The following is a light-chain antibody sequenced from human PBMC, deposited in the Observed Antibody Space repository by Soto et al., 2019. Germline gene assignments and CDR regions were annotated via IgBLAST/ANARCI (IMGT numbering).Light chain of an antibody. CDR3: ATCDDSLNGVI. Sequence: QSVLTQPPSASGTPGQRVTVSCSGSISNIGSNTVNWYQQLPGTAPKLLIYSNNQRPSGVPDRFSGSKSGTSASLAISGLRSEDESHYYCATCDDSLNGVIFGGGTKLTVL. J-gene: IGLJ2*01. V-gene: IGLV1-44*01. CDR2: SNN. CDR1: ISNIGSNT.